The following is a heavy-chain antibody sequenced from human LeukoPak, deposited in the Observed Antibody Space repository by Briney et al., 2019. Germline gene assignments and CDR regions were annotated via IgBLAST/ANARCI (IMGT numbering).Heavy chain of an antibody. CDR1: GGTFSSYA. D-gene: IGHD3-10*01. J-gene: IGHJ6*02. CDR3: ARGQFTMVRQLGYYYYGMDV. Sequence: GASVKVSCKASGGTFSSYAISWVRQAPGQGLEWMGGIIPIGGTANYAQKFQGRVTITADESTSTAYMELSSLRSEDTAVYYCARGQFTMVRQLGYYYYGMDVWGQGTTVTVSS. V-gene: IGHV1-69*13. CDR2: IIPIGGTA.